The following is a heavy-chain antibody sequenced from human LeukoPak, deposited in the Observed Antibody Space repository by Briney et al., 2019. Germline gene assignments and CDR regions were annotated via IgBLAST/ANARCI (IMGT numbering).Heavy chain of an antibody. CDR2: IYTSGST. CDR1: GGSISSGSYY. Sequence: SETLSLTCTVSGGSISSGSYYWSWIRQLAGKGLEWIGRIYTSGSTNYNPSLKSRVTISVDTSKNQFSLKLSSVTAADTAVYYCARARGGSGVGYFDYWGQGTLVTVSS. CDR3: ARARGGSGVGYFDY. V-gene: IGHV4-61*02. J-gene: IGHJ4*02. D-gene: IGHD3-10*01.